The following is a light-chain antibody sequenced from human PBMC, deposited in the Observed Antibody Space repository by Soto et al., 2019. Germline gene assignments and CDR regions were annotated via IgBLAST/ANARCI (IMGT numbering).Light chain of an antibody. V-gene: IGKV3-20*01. J-gene: IGKJ4*01. CDR2: DAS. CDR1: QSVRSNY. CDR3: QQYGSSPRT. Sequence: EIVLTQSPDTLSLSPGERATLSCRASQSVRSNYLAWYQQKPGQAPRFLIYDASSRATGIPDRFSGSGSGTDFTLTISRLEPEDFAVHYRQQYGSSPRTFGGGTKVDIK.